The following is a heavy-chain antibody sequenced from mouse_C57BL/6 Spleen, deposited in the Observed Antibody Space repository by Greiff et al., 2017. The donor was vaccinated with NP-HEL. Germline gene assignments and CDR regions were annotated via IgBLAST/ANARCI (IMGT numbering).Heavy chain of an antibody. CDR2: INPSTGGT. CDR3: ARLGFPNWYFDV. J-gene: IGHJ1*03. V-gene: IGHV1-42*01. Sequence: VQLKESGPELVKPGASVKISCKASGYSFTGYYMNWVKQSPEKSLEWIGEINPSTGGTTYNQKFKAKATLTVDKSSSTAYMQLKSLTSEDSAVYYCARLGFPNWYFDVWGTGTTVTVSS. CDR1: GYSFTGYY. D-gene: IGHD4-1*01.